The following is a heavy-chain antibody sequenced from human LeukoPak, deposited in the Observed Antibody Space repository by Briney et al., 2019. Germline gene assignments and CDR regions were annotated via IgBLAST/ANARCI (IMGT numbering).Heavy chain of an antibody. D-gene: IGHD3-10*01. CDR1: GFTFTDAW. J-gene: IGHJ4*02. V-gene: IGHV3-15*01. Sequence: GGSLRLSCSPSGFTFTDAWITWVRQAPGKGLEWVGRIKANKDGGTTESAAPVKGRITISRDDSKNMVYLQMNGLKIEDTAVYYCGTEYFGAFNFWGQGSLVTVSS. CDR2: IKANKDGGTT. CDR3: GTEYFGAFNF.